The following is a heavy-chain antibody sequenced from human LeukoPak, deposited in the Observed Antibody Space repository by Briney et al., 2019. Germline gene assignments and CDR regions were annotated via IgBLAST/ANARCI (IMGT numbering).Heavy chain of an antibody. Sequence: PGRSLRLSCAAPGFTFSSYAMHWVRQAPGKGLEWVAVISYDGSNKYYADSVKGRFTISRDNSKNTLYLQMNSLRAEDTAVYYCARAPSNAHFDYWGQGTLVTVSS. CDR2: ISYDGSNK. D-gene: IGHD3-3*02. V-gene: IGHV3-30*04. CDR1: GFTFSSYA. J-gene: IGHJ4*02. CDR3: ARAPSNAHFDY.